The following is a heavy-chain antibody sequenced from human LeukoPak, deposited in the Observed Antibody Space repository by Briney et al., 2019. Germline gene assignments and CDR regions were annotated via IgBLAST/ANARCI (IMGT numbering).Heavy chain of an antibody. CDR2: ISSSGSTI. CDR1: GFTFSSYE. Sequence: GGSLRLSCAASGFTFSSYEMSWVRQAPGKGLEWVSYISSSGSTIYYADSVKGRFTISRDNAKNSLYLQMNSLRAEDTAVYHRAIKGQWLVQGYWGQGTLVTVSS. CDR3: AIKGQWLVQGY. J-gene: IGHJ4*02. V-gene: IGHV3-48*03. D-gene: IGHD6-19*01.